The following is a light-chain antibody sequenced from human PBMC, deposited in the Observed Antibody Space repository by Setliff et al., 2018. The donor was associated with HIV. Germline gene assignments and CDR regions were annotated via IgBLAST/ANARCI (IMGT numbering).Light chain of an antibody. V-gene: IGLV2-14*02. CDR3: SASRPSRTLVV. J-gene: IGLJ1*01. CDR1: DVGTFNL. Sequence: QSVLTQPASVSGSPGQSITISCSDVGTFNLVSWYQQYPGKVPKLLLYEGIKRPSGVSNRFSGSKSGNTASLTISGLQAEDEADYYCSASRPSRTLVVFGTGTKVTVL. CDR2: EGI.